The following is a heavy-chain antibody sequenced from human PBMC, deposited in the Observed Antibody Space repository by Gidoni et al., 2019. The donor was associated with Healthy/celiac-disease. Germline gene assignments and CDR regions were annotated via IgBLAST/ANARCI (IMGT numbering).Heavy chain of an antibody. CDR3: ATENYDFWSGYYRAVDY. J-gene: IGHJ4*02. CDR2: IYYSGST. CDR1: GGSISSSSYY. D-gene: IGHD3-3*01. Sequence: QLQLQESGPGLVKPSETLSLTCTVSGGSISSSSYYWGWIRQPPGKGLEWIGSIYYSGSTYYNPSLKSRVTISVDTSKNQFSLKLSSVTAADTAVYYCATENYDFWSGYYRAVDYWGQGTLVTVSS. V-gene: IGHV4-39*01.